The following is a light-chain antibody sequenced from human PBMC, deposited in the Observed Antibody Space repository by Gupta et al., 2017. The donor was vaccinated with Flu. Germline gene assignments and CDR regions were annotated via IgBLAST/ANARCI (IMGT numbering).Light chain of an antibody. J-gene: IGKJ2*01. CDR2: GAS. Sequence: EIVLTQSPGTLSLSPGERATLSCRASQSVSSSYLAWYQQKPGQAPRLLIYGASSRDTGIPDRFSGSGYGTDLTLTISRREQEDFAVYYCQQDGSSPLYTFGQGTKMEIK. CDR3: QQDGSSPLYT. CDR1: QSVSSSY. V-gene: IGKV3-20*01.